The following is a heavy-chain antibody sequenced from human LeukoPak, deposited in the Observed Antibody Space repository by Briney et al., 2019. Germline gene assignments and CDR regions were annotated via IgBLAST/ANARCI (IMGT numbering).Heavy chain of an antibody. J-gene: IGHJ4*02. V-gene: IGHV3-21*01. CDR2: ISSSSSYI. CDR3: ARDDYGDGPPKFDY. CDR1: GFTFSSYS. Sequence: GGSLRLSCAASGFTFSSYSMNWVRQAPGKGLEWVSSISSSSSYIYYADSVKGRFTISRDNAKNSLYLQMNSLRAEDTAVYYCARDDYGDGPPKFDYRGQGTLVTVSS. D-gene: IGHD4-17*01.